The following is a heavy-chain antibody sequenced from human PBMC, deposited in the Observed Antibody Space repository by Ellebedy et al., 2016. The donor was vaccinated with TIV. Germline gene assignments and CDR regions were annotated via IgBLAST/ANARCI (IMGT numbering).Heavy chain of an antibody. CDR3: AKLPVAYNWNYADDY. Sequence: PGGSLRLSCAASGFTFSGSWMSWVRQAPGKGLAWVSTIGGTGGTTYYRESVKGRFTVSRDTSRNTLYLQMSSLRAEDTDVYYCAKLPVAYNWNYADDYWGQGTLVTVSS. CDR1: GFTFSGSW. V-gene: IGHV3-23*01. J-gene: IGHJ4*02. D-gene: IGHD1-7*01. CDR2: IGGTGGTT.